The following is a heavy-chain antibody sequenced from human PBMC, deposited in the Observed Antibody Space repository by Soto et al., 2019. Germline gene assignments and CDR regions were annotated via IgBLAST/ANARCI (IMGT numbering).Heavy chain of an antibody. D-gene: IGHD2-15*01. Sequence: SSETLSLTCAVSGGSISSGGYSWSWIRQPPGKGLEWIGYIYHSGTTYYNPSLKSRVTISVDRSKNQFSLKLSSVTAADTAVYYCARRYGGNFDYWGQGTLVTVSS. V-gene: IGHV4-30-2*01. CDR1: GGSISSGGYS. CDR3: ARRYGGNFDY. J-gene: IGHJ4*02. CDR2: IYHSGTT.